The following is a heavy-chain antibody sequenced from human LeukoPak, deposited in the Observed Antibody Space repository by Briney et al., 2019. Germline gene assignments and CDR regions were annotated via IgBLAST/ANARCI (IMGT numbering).Heavy chain of an antibody. CDR1: GFDFTVHW. D-gene: IGHD5-18*01. CDR2: ICPGDSNT. CDR3: ARRDSYGQDFDY. V-gene: IGHV5-51*01. Sequence: GESLKISCKGSGFDFTVHWIAWVRQMPGKGLEWMGIICPGDSNTKYSPPFRGQVTISADKSITTAYLQWSSLKASDTAMYYCARRDSYGQDFDYWGQGTLVTVSS. J-gene: IGHJ4*02.